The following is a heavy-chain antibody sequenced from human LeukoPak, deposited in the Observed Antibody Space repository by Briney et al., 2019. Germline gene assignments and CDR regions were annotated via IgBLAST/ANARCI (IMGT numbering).Heavy chain of an antibody. Sequence: SETLSLTCAVYGDSFSGDYWSGVRQPPGKGLEWIGEINHSGSTNYNPSLKSRVTISVDTSKNQFSLKLSSVTAADRAVYYCAREYYYESSGYYQVSDYWGQGTLVTVSS. CDR3: AREYYYESSGYYQVSDY. CDR2: INHSGST. V-gene: IGHV4-34*01. D-gene: IGHD3-22*01. J-gene: IGHJ4*02. CDR1: GDSFSGDY.